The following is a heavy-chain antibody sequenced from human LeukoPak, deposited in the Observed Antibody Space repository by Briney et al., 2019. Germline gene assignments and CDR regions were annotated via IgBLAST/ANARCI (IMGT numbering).Heavy chain of an antibody. D-gene: IGHD3-22*01. CDR2: IYYNGRT. CDR1: GDSVSRSDSY. Sequence: ETLSLTCTIFGDSVSRSDSYWDWIRQPPGKGREWIGTIYYNGRTYYSPSLKSRVTLSVDMSNNQFSLTLSSVTAADTALYFCARRRYYDSSGYLEWGQGTLVTVSP. V-gene: IGHV4-39*01. CDR3: ARRRYYDSSGYLE. J-gene: IGHJ1*01.